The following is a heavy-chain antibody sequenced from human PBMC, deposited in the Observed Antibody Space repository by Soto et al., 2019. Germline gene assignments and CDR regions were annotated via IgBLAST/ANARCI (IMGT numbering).Heavy chain of an antibody. CDR2: IIPVFGAT. J-gene: IGHJ6*02. CDR1: GGTLSNYS. Sequence: QVQLVQSGAEVKKPGSSVKVSCKASGGTLSNYSIDWVRQAPGQGLEWMGGIIPVFGATNYAQKFQGRVTITADESTNTAHMRLSSLTSEDTAVYYCARVEESYGSESSNLFGVGMDVWGQGTTVTVSS. V-gene: IGHV1-69*01. D-gene: IGHD3-10*01. CDR3: ARVEESYGSESSNLFGVGMDV.